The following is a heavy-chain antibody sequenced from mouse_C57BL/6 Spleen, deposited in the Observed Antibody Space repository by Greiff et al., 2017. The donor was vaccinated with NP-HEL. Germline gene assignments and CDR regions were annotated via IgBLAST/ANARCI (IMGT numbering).Heavy chain of an antibody. J-gene: IGHJ4*01. D-gene: IGHD2-5*01. CDR1: GYAFSSSW. CDR2: IYPGDGDT. Sequence: QVQLQQSGPELVKPGASVKISCKASGYAFSSSWMNWVKQRPGKGLEWIGRIYPGDGDTNYNGKFKGKATLTADKSSSTAYMQLSSLTSEDSAVYFCARGSKEDAMDYWGQGTSVTVSS. V-gene: IGHV1-82*01. CDR3: ARGSKEDAMDY.